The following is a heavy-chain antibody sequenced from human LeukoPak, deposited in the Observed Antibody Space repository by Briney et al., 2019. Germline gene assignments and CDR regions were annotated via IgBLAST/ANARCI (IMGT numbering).Heavy chain of an antibody. D-gene: IGHD6-6*01. CDR2: ISYDGSNK. CDR3: ARDRIAARPVSEVFDY. Sequence: TGGSLRLSCAASGFTFSSYAMHWVRQAPGKGLEWVAVISYDGSNKYYADSVKGRLTISRDNSKNTLYLQMNSLRAENPAINYCARDRIAARPVSEVFDYWGQGTPVTVSS. CDR1: GFTFSSYA. J-gene: IGHJ4*02. V-gene: IGHV3-30*04.